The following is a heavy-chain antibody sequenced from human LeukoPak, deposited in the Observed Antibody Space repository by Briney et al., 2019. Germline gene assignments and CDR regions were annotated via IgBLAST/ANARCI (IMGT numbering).Heavy chain of an antibody. J-gene: IGHJ4*02. V-gene: IGHV3-49*04. D-gene: IGHD3-10*01. Sequence: GGSLRLSCTASGFTFGDYAMSRVRQAPGKGLEWVGFIRSKAYGGTTEYAASVKGRFTISRDDSKSIAYLQMNSLKTEDTAVYYCTRDRRLWFGEIYDYWGQGTLVTVSS. CDR2: IRSKAYGGTT. CDR1: GFTFGDYA. CDR3: TRDRRLWFGEIYDY.